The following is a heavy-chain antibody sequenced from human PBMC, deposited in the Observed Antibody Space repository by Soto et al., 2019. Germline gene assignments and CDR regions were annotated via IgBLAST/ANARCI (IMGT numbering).Heavy chain of an antibody. D-gene: IGHD1-1*01. CDR2: IYSGGGT. CDR3: ARLGGNPWNPRNGFEV. Sequence: GGSLRPSCAISGFTVNNNYMAWVRQAPEKGLECVSVIYSGGGTYYADSVKGRFIISRDNSKDTLDLQMSSLRVEDTAVYYCARLGGNPWNPRNGFEVWGQGTMVTVSS. CDR1: GFTVNNNY. V-gene: IGHV3-53*01. J-gene: IGHJ3*01.